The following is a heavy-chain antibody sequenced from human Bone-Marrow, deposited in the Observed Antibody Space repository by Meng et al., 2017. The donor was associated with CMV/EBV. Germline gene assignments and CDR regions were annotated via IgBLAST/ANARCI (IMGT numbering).Heavy chain of an antibody. CDR3: ARPQNYDFWSGYRPYYYYGMDV. J-gene: IGHJ6*02. CDR2: ISSSGSTI. CDR1: GFTFSDYY. V-gene: IGHV3-11*04. Sequence: GGSLRLSCAASGFTFSDYYMSWIRQAPGKGLEWVSYISSSGSTIYYADSVKGRFTISRDNAKNSLYLQMNSLRAEDTAVYYCARPQNYDFWSGYRPYYYYGMDVWGQGTTVTVSS. D-gene: IGHD3-3*01.